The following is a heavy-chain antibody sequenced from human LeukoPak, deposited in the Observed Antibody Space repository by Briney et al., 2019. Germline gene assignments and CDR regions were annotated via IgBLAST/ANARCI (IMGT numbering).Heavy chain of an antibody. D-gene: IGHD3-10*01. CDR2: VSHRGDT. V-gene: IGHV4/OR15-8*02. J-gene: IGHJ4*02. CDR3: TRGGLTFGGN. Sequence: SETLSLTCAVFGGSISSSNLWSWVRQPPGKGLEWIGEVSHRGDTNYNPSLKSRVTISIDKSKNQFTLRLTSVTAADTAVYYCTRGGLTFGGNWGQGILVTVSS. CDR1: GGSISSSNL.